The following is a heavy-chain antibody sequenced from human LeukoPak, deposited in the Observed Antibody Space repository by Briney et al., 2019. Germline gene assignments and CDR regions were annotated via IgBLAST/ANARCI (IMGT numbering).Heavy chain of an antibody. D-gene: IGHD2-21*02. CDR2: INPNSGGT. V-gene: IGHV1-2*02. CDR3: ARVRYCGGDCEIDAFDI. CDR1: GYTFTGYY. Sequence: ASVKVSCKASGYTFTGYYMHWVRQAPGQGLEWMGWINPNSGGTNYAQKFQGRVTMTRDTSISTAYMELSRLRSDDTAVYYCARVRYCGGDCEIDAFDIWGQGTMVTVSS. J-gene: IGHJ3*02.